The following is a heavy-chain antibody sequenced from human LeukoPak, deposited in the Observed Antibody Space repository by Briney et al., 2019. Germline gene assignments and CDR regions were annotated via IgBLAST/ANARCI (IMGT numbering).Heavy chain of an antibody. CDR1: GFTFSSYG. CDR3: AKGSRYGPFVPLDV. CDR2: IWYDGSNK. D-gene: IGHD1-14*01. J-gene: IGHJ6*04. V-gene: IGHV3-33*06. Sequence: GGSLRLSCAASGFTFSSYGMHWVRQAPGKGLEWVAVIWYDGSNKYYADSVKGRFTISRDNSKNTLYLQMNSLRAEDTAVYLCAKGSRYGPFVPLDVWGKGTTVTVSS.